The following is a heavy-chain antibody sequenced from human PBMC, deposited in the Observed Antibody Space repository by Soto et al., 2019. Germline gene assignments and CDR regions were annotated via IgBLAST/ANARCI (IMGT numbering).Heavy chain of an antibody. CDR2: ISWSSGSI. CDR3: AKDKGYSSSYYMDV. J-gene: IGHJ6*03. CDR1: GFTFDDYA. Sequence: GGSLRLSCAASGFTFDDYAMHWVRQAPGKGLEWVSGISWSSGSIGYADSVKGRFTISRDNAKNSLYLQMNSLRAEDTALYYCAKDKGYSSSYYMDVWGKGTTVTVSS. D-gene: IGHD6-6*01. V-gene: IGHV3-9*01.